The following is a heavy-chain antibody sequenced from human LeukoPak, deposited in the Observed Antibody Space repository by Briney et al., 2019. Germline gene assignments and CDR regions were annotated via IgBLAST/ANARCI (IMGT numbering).Heavy chain of an antibody. V-gene: IGHV4-59*01. Sequence: SETLSLTCTVSGGSISSYYWCWIRQPPGKGLEWIGSVYYTGGTSYNPSLKSRVSISVDTSKNQFSLKLRSVTAADTALYYCARDLIHRDDSDAAWGQGTLVSVSS. D-gene: IGHD5-24*01. CDR3: ARDLIHRDDSDAA. CDR2: VYYTGGT. CDR1: GGSISSYY. J-gene: IGHJ5*02.